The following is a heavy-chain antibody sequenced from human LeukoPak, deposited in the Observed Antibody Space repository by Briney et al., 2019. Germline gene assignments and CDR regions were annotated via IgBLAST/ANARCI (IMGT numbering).Heavy chain of an antibody. D-gene: IGHD3-10*01. J-gene: IGHJ6*02. Sequence: ASVKVSCKASGYTVTSYGISWVRQAPGQGLEWMGLISANHGNTNYAQKLQGRVTITTDTSTSTAYMELRSLRSDDTAVYYCARDYYYGSGIVDYGMDVWGQGTTVTVSS. CDR1: GYTVTSYG. V-gene: IGHV1-18*01. CDR2: ISANHGNT. CDR3: ARDYYYGSGIVDYGMDV.